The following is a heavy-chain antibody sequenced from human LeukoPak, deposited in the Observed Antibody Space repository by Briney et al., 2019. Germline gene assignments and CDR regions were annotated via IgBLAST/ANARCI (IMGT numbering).Heavy chain of an antibody. CDR1: GFTFSNYE. CDR2: ISSSGSTK. Sequence: GGSLRLSCAASGFTFSNYEMNWVCQAPGEGLEWVSYISSSGSTKYYADSVKGRFTISRDNAKNSLYLQMNSLRAEDTAVYYCARKYDLWRFDYWGQGTLVTVSS. D-gene: IGHD3-3*01. J-gene: IGHJ4*02. V-gene: IGHV3-48*03. CDR3: ARKYDLWRFDY.